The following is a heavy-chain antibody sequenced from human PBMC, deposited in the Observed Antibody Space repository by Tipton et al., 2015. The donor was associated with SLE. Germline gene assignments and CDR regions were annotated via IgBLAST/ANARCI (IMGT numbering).Heavy chain of an antibody. J-gene: IGHJ4*02. D-gene: IGHD1-26*01. V-gene: IGHV4-59*11. CDR2: IHYSGST. Sequence: TLSLTCTVSGGSISSHYWSWIRQSPGKGLEWIGYIHYSGSTHYSPSLMSRATISADASKNQFSLKVSSVTAADTAVYYCARAVEVSGGWELHDYWGQGTLVTVSS. CDR1: GGSISSHY. CDR3: ARAVEVSGGWELHDY.